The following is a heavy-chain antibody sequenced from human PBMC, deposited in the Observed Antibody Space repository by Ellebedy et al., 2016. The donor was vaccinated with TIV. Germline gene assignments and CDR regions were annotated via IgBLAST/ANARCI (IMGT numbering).Heavy chain of an antibody. Sequence: AASVNVSCKASGYTFTGYYLHWVRHAPGQGLEWMGWINPNSGGTNYAQKFQGWVTMTRDTSISTAYMELSRLRSEDTAVYYCARDLGRSQGGMEVWGPGTTVTVSS. J-gene: IGHJ6*02. V-gene: IGHV1-2*04. CDR3: ARDLGRSQGGMEV. CDR2: INPNSGGT. D-gene: IGHD2-15*01. CDR1: GYTFTGYY.